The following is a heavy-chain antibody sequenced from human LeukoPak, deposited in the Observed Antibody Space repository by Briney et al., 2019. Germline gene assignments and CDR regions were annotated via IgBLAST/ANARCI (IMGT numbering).Heavy chain of an antibody. CDR3: ARVLRYYYGSGEFDP. CDR1: GGSISSGGYY. Sequence: SETLSLTCTVSGGSISSGGYYWSWIRQHPGKGLEWIGYIYYSGSTYYNPSLKSRVTISVDTSKNQFSLKLSSVTAADTGVYYCARVLRYYYGSGEFDPWGQGTLVTVSS. D-gene: IGHD3-10*01. CDR2: IYYSGST. J-gene: IGHJ5*02. V-gene: IGHV4-31*03.